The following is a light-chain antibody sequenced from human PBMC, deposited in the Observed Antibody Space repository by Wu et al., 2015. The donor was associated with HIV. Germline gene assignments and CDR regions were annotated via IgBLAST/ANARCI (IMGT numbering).Light chain of an antibody. CDR1: QSISKY. Sequence: EIVLTQSPATLSLSAGERATLSCRASQSISKYLAWYQQKPGQAPRLLISDASNRATGIPARFGGSGSGTDFTLTISRLEPEDFAVYYCQQRANWPRTFGQGTNLQIK. CDR2: DAS. V-gene: IGKV3-11*01. CDR3: QQRANWPRT. J-gene: IGKJ2*01.